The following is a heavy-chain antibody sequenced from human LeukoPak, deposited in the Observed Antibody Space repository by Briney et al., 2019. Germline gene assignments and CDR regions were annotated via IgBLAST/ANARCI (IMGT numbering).Heavy chain of an antibody. D-gene: IGHD2-2*01. Sequence: GGSLRLSCAASGFTFSSYAMTSVRQAPGKGLEWVSGISGSGENTYYADSEQGRFTISRDNSKNTLYLQMNGLRAEDMALYYCAKDTKSAAIGAFDIWGQGTMVTVSS. V-gene: IGHV3-23*01. CDR1: GFTFSSYA. CDR3: AKDTKSAAIGAFDI. J-gene: IGHJ3*02. CDR2: ISGSGENT.